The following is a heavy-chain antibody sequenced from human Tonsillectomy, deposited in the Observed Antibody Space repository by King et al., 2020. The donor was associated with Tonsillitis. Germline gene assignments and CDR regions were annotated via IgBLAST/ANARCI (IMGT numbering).Heavy chain of an antibody. J-gene: IGHJ4*02. D-gene: IGHD3-10*01. CDR1: GFTFSSYA. V-gene: IGHV3-30*04. CDR2: ISYDGSNK. Sequence: VQLVESGGGVVQPGRSLRLSCAASGFTFSSYAIHWVRQAPGKGLEWVAVISYDGSNKYYADSVKGRFTISRDNSKNTIYLQMNSLRAEDTAVYYCASLQGGSSYYSVLGDSWGQGTLVTVSS. CDR3: ASLQGGSSYYSVLGDS.